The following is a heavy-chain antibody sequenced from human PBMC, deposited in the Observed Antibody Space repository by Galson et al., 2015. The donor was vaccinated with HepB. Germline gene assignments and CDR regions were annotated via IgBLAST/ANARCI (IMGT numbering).Heavy chain of an antibody. CDR2: IDPSDSDT. Sequence: QSGAEVKAPGESLRISCKASGYRFTSYWIRWVRQMPGKGLECMGRIDPSDSDTYYRPSFQGHVTISVDKSITTAYLQWSSLKASDTAMYYCAILMPGSAYFDAWGHGTLVTVSS. D-gene: IGHD3-10*01. V-gene: IGHV5-10-1*01. CDR1: GYRFTSYW. J-gene: IGHJ4*01. CDR3: AILMPGSAYFDA.